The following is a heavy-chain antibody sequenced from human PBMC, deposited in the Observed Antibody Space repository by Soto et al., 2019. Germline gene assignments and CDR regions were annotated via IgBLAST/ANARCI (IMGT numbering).Heavy chain of an antibody. CDR3: AVIAVAGEWFDP. J-gene: IGHJ5*02. CDR2: MNAYNGNT. V-gene: IGHV1-8*01. D-gene: IGHD6-19*01. Sequence: ASVKVSCKASGYTFTSYDINWVRQATGQGLEWMGWMNAYNGNTSYAQKFQGRVTMTTNTSTSTAYMELRSLRSEDTAVYYCAVIAVAGEWFDPWGQGTLVTVSS. CDR1: GYTFTSYD.